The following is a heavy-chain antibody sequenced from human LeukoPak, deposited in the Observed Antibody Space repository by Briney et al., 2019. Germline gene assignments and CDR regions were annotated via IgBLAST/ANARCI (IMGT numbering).Heavy chain of an antibody. J-gene: IGHJ4*01. CDR3: ARGTSLINFDY. D-gene: IGHD3-16*01. CDR2: IYYSGST. CDR1: GDSINSYY. V-gene: IGHV4-59*01. Sequence: SETLSLTCTVSGDSINSYYWSWVRQPPGKGLEWIAYIYYSGSTSYNPSLTSRVTLSVDASKNQFSLKLSSVTAADTAVYYCARGTSLINFDYWGHGILVTVSS.